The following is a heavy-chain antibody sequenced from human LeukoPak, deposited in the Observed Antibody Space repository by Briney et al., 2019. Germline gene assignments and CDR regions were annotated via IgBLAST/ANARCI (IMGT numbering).Heavy chain of an antibody. Sequence: GRSLRLSCAASGVTFSSYGMNWVRQAPGQGLEWGAVIWYDGRNKYYAATVKGRFTISRDNSKNTLYRQMSSLRAEETAVYYCARVGPAADYYYVMDVWGQGTTVTVSS. CDR3: ARVGPAADYYYVMDV. D-gene: IGHD2-2*01. CDR1: GVTFSSYG. J-gene: IGHJ6*02. V-gene: IGHV3-33*01. CDR2: IWYDGRNK.